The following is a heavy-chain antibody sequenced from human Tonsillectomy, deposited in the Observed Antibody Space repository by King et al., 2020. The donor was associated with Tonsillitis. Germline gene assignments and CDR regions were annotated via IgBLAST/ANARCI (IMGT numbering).Heavy chain of an antibody. V-gene: IGHV4-39*07. CDR3: ARDLPYYDFWSGYPHDAFDI. D-gene: IGHD3-3*01. CDR1: GGSISSSSYY. J-gene: IGHJ3*02. CDR2: IYYSGST. Sequence: QLQESGPGLVKPSETLSLTCTVSGGSISSSSYYWGWIRQPPGKGLEWIGSIYYSGSTYYNPSLKSRVTISVDTSKNQFSLKLSSLTAADTAVYYCARDLPYYDFWSGYPHDAFDIWGQGTMVTVSS.